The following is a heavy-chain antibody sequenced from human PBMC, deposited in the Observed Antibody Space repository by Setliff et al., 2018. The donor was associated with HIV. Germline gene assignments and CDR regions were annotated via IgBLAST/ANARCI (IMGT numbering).Heavy chain of an antibody. V-gene: IGHV1-46*01. CDR2: INPSGGST. D-gene: IGHD2-15*01. CDR3: ARAGVVVAATSYYYGMDV. J-gene: IGHJ6*02. CDR1: GYTFTSYY. Sequence: ASVKVSCRASGYTFTSYYMHWVRQAPGQGLEWMGIINPSGGSTSYAQKFQGRVTMTRDTSTSTVYMELSSLRSEDTAVYYCARAGVVVAATSYYYGMDVWVPETLLVTVSS.